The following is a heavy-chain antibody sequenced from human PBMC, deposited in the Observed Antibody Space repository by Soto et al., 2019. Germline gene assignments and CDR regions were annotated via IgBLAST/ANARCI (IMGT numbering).Heavy chain of an antibody. V-gene: IGHV4-30-4*01. CDR1: GGSFSSGDYY. CDR3: TRAPNWNYYDY. D-gene: IGHD1-20*01. CDR2: TYYSGST. J-gene: IGHJ4*02. Sequence: SETLSLTCTVYGGSFSSGDYYWSWIRQPPGKGLEWIGYTYYSGSTFYNPSLKSRVTISVDTSKNQFSLKLSSVTAADTAVYYCTRAPNWNYYDYWGQGTLVTVST.